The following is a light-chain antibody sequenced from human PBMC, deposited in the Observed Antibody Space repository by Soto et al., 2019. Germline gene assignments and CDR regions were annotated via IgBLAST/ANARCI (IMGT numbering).Light chain of an antibody. Sequence: SYELTQPPSVSVSPVQTASITCSGDKLGDKYACWYQQKPGQSPVLVIYQDSKRPSGIPERFSGSNSGNTATLTISETQAMDEADYYCQAWDSSTAAVFGGGTKLTVL. CDR2: QDS. V-gene: IGLV3-1*01. CDR1: KLGDKY. J-gene: IGLJ2*01. CDR3: QAWDSSTAAV.